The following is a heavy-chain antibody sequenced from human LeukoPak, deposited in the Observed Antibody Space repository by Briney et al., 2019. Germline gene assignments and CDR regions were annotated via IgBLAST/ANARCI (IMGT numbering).Heavy chain of an antibody. J-gene: IGHJ4*02. Sequence: GGSLRLSCAASGFTFNNYAMSWVRQAPGKGLEWVSGISKSGGSTYYADSVKGRFTISRDNSKNTLYLQMNSLRAKDTAVYYCAKEEEYYFDYWGQGALVTVSS. CDR1: GFTFNNYA. CDR2: ISKSGGST. V-gene: IGHV3-23*01. CDR3: AKEEEYYFDY.